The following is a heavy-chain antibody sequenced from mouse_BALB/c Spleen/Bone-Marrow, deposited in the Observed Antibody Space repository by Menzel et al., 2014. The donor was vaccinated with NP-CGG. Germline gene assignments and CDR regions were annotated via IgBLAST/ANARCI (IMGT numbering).Heavy chain of an antibody. CDR3: ARDRGFGYDRTMDY. CDR2: IWAGGST. D-gene: IGHD2-2*01. J-gene: IGHJ4*01. V-gene: IGHV2-9*02. Sequence: VKLVESGPGLVAPSQSLSITRTVSGFSLTSYGVHWVRQPPGKGLEWLGVIWAGGSTNYNSALMSRLSISKDNSKSQVFLKMNSLQTDDTAMYFCARDRGFGYDRTMDYWGQGTSVTVSS. CDR1: GFSLTSYG.